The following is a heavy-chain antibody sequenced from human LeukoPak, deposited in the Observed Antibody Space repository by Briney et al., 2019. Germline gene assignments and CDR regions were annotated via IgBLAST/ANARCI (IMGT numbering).Heavy chain of an antibody. CDR3: ARNGGSGTYYDGSFDY. V-gene: IGHV4-4*07. Sequence: PSETLSLTCTVSGGSISSYYWSWIRQSAGKGLEWIGRVYTSGSTNYNPSLKSRVTMSVDTSKNQFSLKLSSVTAADTAVYYCARNGGSGTYYDGSFDYWGQGTLITVSS. CDR2: VYTSGST. CDR1: GGSISSYY. J-gene: IGHJ4*02. D-gene: IGHD1-26*01.